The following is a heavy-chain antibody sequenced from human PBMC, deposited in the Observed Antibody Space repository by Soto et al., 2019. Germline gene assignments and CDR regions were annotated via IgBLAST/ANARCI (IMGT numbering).Heavy chain of an antibody. D-gene: IGHD6-13*01. CDR3: ARIPFAATGFYFDY. V-gene: IGHV5-51*01. CDR1: GYNFNNYW. Sequence: GESLKLSCKASGYNFNNYWIGWVRQMPEKGLEWMGFIYPDDSDTKYSPSFQGQVTISVDKSITTASLQWSSLKASDTAMYHCARIPFAATGFYFDYWAQGTLVTVSS. CDR2: IYPDDSDT. J-gene: IGHJ4*02.